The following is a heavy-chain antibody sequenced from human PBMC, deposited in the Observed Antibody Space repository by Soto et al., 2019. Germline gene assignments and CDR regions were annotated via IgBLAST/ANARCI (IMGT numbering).Heavy chain of an antibody. CDR3: AKPREIFDLEPLDY. V-gene: IGHV3-30*18. CDR2: TSYDGSKK. D-gene: IGHD3-3*01. J-gene: IGHJ4*02. Sequence: QAGGSLRLSSAASGFTFSTDGMHWVRQAPGKGLEWVSVTSYDGSKKHYGDSVKGRFTISRDNSKNTLYLQMNSLRPEDTAVSYCAKPREIFDLEPLDYWGQGTLVTVSS. CDR1: GFTFSTDG.